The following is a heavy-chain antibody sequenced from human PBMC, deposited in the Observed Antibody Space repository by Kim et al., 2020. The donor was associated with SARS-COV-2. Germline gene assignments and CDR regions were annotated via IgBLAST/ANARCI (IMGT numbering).Heavy chain of an antibody. J-gene: IGHJ4*02. V-gene: IGHV1-69*13. CDR3: ARGGGNEMTTVIYFDY. CDR2: IIPIFGTA. Sequence: SVKVSCKASGGTFSSYAISWVRQAPGQGLEWMGGIIPIFGTANYAQKFQGRVTITADESTSTAYMELSSLRSEDTAVYYCARGGGNEMTTVIYFDYWGQGTLVTVSS. D-gene: IGHD4-17*01. CDR1: GGTFSSYA.